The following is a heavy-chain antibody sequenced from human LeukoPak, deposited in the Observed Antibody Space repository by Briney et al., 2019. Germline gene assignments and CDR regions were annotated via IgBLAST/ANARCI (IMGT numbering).Heavy chain of an antibody. D-gene: IGHD3-22*01. CDR3: ARLRYYDSSGYYYFDY. V-gene: IGHV4-39*07. Sequence: SETLSLTCTVSGGSISSSSYYWGWIRQPPGKGLEWIGSIYYSGSTYYNPSLKSRVTISVDTSKNQFSLKLSSVTAADTAVYYCARLRYYDSSGYYYFDYWGQGTLVTVSS. CDR1: GGSISSSSYY. CDR2: IYYSGST. J-gene: IGHJ4*02.